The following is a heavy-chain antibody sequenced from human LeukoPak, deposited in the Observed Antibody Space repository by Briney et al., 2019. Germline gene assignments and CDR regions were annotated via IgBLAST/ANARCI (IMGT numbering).Heavy chain of an antibody. CDR3: AREGRGYDSTGGSTLFDY. D-gene: IGHD5-12*01. V-gene: IGHV4-34*01. J-gene: IGHJ4*02. Sequence: SETLSLTCAVYGGSFSDYYWSWIRQPPGKGLEWIGEINHSGSTNYNPSLKSRVTISVDTSKNQFSLKLSSVTAADTAVYYCAREGRGYDSTGGSTLFDYWGQGTLVPVSS. CDR2: INHSGST. CDR1: GGSFSDYY.